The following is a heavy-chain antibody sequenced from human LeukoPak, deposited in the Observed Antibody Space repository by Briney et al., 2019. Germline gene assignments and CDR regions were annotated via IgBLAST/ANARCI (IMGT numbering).Heavy chain of an antibody. D-gene: IGHD1-7*01. CDR1: GFTFSSYS. Sequence: PGRSLRLSCAASGFTFSSYSMNWVRQAPGKGLEWVSFISSSSSYIYYADSVKGRFTISRDNAKNSLYLQMNSLRAEDTAVYYCARKNYGGYFDYWGQGTLVTVSS. J-gene: IGHJ4*02. CDR2: ISSSSSYI. V-gene: IGHV3-21*01. CDR3: ARKNYGGYFDY.